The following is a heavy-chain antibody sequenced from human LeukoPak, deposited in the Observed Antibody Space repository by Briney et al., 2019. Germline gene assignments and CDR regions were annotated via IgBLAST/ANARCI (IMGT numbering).Heavy chain of an antibody. V-gene: IGHV3-48*03. CDR2: ISTGTTTI. CDR1: GFTFSSHE. J-gene: IGHJ3*02. Sequence: GGSLRLSCAASGFTFSSHEMNWVRQAPGKGLEWISHISTGTTTIYYADSVKGRFTISRDNAKTSLYLQMNSLRAEDTAVYYCARGGYCSSAICYPRNAFDMWGQGTVVTVSS. D-gene: IGHD2-2*01. CDR3: ARGGYCSSAICYPRNAFDM.